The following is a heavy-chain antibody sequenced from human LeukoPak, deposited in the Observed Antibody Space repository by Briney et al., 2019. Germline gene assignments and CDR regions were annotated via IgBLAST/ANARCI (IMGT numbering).Heavy chain of an antibody. J-gene: IGHJ4*02. V-gene: IGHV3-7*05. CDR3: AKMYYDNSGHFDY. CDR1: GFTFSGYW. CDR2: TNQDGSDK. Sequence: GGSLRLSCVASGFTFSGYWMSWLRQAPGKGLDWVANTNQDGSDKYYVDSVKGRFTISRDNAKGSLYLQMNSLRAEDTAVYSCAKMYYDNSGHFDYWGQGTLVTVSS. D-gene: IGHD3-22*01.